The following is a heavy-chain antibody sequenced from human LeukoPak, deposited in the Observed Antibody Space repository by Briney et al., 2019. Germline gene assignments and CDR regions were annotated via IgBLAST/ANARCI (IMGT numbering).Heavy chain of an antibody. CDR3: ARDSGYYYDSSGHPLDY. V-gene: IGHV3-7*01. CDR2: IKQDGSEK. Sequence: GGSLRLSCAASGFTFSSYWMSWVRQAPGKGLVWVANIKQDGSEKYYVDSVKGRFTISRDNAKNSLYLQMNSLRAEDTAVYYCARDSGYYYDSSGHPLDYWGQGTLVTVSS. J-gene: IGHJ4*02. D-gene: IGHD3-22*01. CDR1: GFTFSSYW.